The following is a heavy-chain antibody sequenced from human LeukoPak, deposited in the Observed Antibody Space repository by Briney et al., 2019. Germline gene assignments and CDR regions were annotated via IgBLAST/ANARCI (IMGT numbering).Heavy chain of an antibody. D-gene: IGHD6-13*01. Sequence: GESLKISCKGSGYSFTSYWIGWVRQMPGKGLEWMGIIYPGDTDTRYSPSFQGQVTISADKSISTAYLQWSSLKASDTAIYYCARGYSSSWYWFDPWGQGTLVTVSS. V-gene: IGHV5-51*01. CDR1: GYSFTSYW. CDR3: ARGYSSSWYWFDP. CDR2: IYPGDTDT. J-gene: IGHJ5*02.